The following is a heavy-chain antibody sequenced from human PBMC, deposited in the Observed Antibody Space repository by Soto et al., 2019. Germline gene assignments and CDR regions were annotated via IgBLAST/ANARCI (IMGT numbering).Heavy chain of an antibody. CDR2: ISYDGSNK. D-gene: IGHD3-22*01. CDR1: GFTFSSYA. J-gene: IGHJ4*02. CDR3: ARGPRGYDSSGALGY. V-gene: IGHV3-30-3*01. Sequence: GGSLRLSCAASGFTFSSYAMHWVRQAPGKGLEWVAVISYDGSNKYYADSVKGRFTISRDNSKNTLYLQMNSLRAEDTAVYYCARGPRGYDSSGALGYWGQGTLVTVSS.